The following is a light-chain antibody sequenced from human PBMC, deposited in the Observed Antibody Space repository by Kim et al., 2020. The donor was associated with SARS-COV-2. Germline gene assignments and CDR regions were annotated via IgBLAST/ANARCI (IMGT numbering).Light chain of an antibody. CDR3: QQYDNLPIT. J-gene: IGKJ5*01. Sequence: ASVGDRVTITCQASQDITKYLNWYQKKPGKAPKLLIYGASDLEKGVPSRFSGSGSGTDFTFTITSLKPEDIATYYCQQYDNLPITFGQGTRLEIK. V-gene: IGKV1-33*01. CDR2: GAS. CDR1: QDITKY.